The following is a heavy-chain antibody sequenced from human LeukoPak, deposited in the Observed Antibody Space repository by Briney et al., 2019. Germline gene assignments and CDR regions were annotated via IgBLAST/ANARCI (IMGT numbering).Heavy chain of an antibody. V-gene: IGHV1-2*02. CDR1: GYTFTGYY. CDR3: LRDGFGWLQSQD. J-gene: IGHJ4*02. Sequence: ASVKVSCKASGYTFTGYYMHWARQAPGQGLEWMGWINPNSGGTNYAQKFQGRVTMTRDTSISTAYMELSRLRSDDTAVYYCLRDGFGWLQSQDWGQGTLVTVSS. D-gene: IGHD5-24*01. CDR2: INPNSGGT.